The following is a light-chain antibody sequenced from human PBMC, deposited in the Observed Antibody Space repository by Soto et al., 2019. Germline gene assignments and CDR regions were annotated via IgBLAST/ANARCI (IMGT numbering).Light chain of an antibody. Sequence: DILLTQSPSSLSASVGDRVTITCRASQGIITYLNWYQQKPGKAPNLLIYSSSTLQSGVPSRFSGSGSGTDFTLTISSLQPEDFATYYCQQSFSSRWTFGQGTKVDIK. V-gene: IGKV1-39*01. J-gene: IGKJ1*01. CDR3: QQSFSSRWT. CDR2: SSS. CDR1: QGIITY.